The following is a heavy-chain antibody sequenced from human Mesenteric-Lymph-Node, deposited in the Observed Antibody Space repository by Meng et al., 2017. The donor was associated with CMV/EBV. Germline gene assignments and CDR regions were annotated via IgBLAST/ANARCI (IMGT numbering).Heavy chain of an antibody. D-gene: IGHD3/OR15-3a*01. Sequence: GESLKISCAASGFTVSSNYMNWVRQAPGKGLEWVSLIYSGGSTYYADSVKGRFTISRDNSNNTLYLQLNSLRAEDTAVYYCAKGRTSDCWGQGTLVTVSS. CDR3: AKGRTSDC. CDR1: GFTVSSNY. CDR2: IYSGGST. V-gene: IGHV3-53*01. J-gene: IGHJ4*02.